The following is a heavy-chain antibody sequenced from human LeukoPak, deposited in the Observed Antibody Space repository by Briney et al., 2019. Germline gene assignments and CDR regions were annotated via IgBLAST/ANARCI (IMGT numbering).Heavy chain of an antibody. J-gene: IGHJ3*02. CDR3: ARDSRITMIPPYKDAFDI. D-gene: IGHD3-22*01. V-gene: IGHV4-4*07. CDR1: GGSISSYY. Sequence: PSETLSLTCTVSGGSISSYYWNWIRQPAGKGLEWIGHIYTSGSTNYNPSLKSRVTISVDTSKNQFSLKLSSVTAADTAVYYCARDSRITMIPPYKDAFDIWGQGTMVTVSS. CDR2: IYTSGST.